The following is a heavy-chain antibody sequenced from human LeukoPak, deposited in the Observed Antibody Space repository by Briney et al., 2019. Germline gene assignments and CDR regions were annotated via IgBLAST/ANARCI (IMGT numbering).Heavy chain of an antibody. J-gene: IGHJ4*02. D-gene: IGHD6-6*01. V-gene: IGHV1-2*06. CDR2: INPNSGGT. CDR3: ATEGFESSSSVDY. Sequence: ASVKVSCKASGYTFTGYYMHWVRQAPGQGLEWMGRINPNSGGTNYAQKFQGRVTMTRDTSISTAYMELSRLRSDDTAVYYCATEGFESSSSVDYWGQGTLVTVSS. CDR1: GYTFTGYY.